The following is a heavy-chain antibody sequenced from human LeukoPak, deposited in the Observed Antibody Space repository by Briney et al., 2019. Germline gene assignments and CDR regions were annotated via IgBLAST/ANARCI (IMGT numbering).Heavy chain of an antibody. V-gene: IGHV4-39*01. CDR1: GGSISSSSYY. CDR2: IYYSGST. CDR3: ARGKSTRTLVVVVAATSPRRYFDP. J-gene: IGHJ5*02. D-gene: IGHD2-15*01. Sequence: SETLSLTCTVSGGSISSSSYYWGWIRQPPGKGLEWIGSIYYSGSTYYNPSLKSRVTISVDTSKNQFSLKLSSVTAADTAVYYCARGKSTRTLVVVVAATSPRRYFDPWGQGTLVTVSS.